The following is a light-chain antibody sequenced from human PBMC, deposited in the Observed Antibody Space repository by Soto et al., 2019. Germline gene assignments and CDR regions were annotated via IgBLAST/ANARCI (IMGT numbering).Light chain of an antibody. V-gene: IGLV2-14*01. CDR1: SSDVGGYNY. Sequence: QSALTQPASVSGSPGQSITISCTGTSSDVGGYNYVSWYQQQPGKAPKFMIYDVTNRPSGVSNRFSGSKSGNTASLTISGLRAEEEADYYCCSYTTSNTRQIVFGTGTKVTVL. CDR3: CSYTTSNTRQIV. CDR2: DVT. J-gene: IGLJ1*01.